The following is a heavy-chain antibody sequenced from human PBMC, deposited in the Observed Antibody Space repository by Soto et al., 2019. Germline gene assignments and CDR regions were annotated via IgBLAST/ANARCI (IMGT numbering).Heavy chain of an antibody. CDR3: ARDGPIYDILSARYFYGMDV. CDR1: GYPFSDNQ. D-gene: IGHD3-9*01. V-gene: IGHV1-2*02. CDR2: INPKSDDT. J-gene: IGHJ6*02. Sequence: ASVKVSCKASGYPFSDNQIHWLRRAPGQGLEWMGRINPKSDDTNYAQKFQGRVTMTRDTSASTAYMELSSLRSEDTAVYYCARDGPIYDILSARYFYGMDVWGQGTTVTVSS.